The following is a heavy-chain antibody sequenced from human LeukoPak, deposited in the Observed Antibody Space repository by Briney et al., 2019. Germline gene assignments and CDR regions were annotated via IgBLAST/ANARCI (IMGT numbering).Heavy chain of an antibody. CDR2: IKNKADGGTT. V-gene: IGHV3-15*01. CDR3: ATVVTLPYFNAFDF. D-gene: IGHD2-21*02. J-gene: IGHJ3*01. Sequence: PGGSLRLSCAATGFTFSNAYMNWVRQAPGKGLEWIGRIKNKADGGTTDYAAPVKGRFTISREDSKNTLYLQMNSLKTEDTAVYYCATVVTLPYFNAFDFWGQGTRVTVSS. CDR1: GFTFSNAY.